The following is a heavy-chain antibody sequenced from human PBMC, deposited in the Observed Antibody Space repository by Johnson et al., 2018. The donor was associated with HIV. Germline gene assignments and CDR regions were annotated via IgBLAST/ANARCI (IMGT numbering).Heavy chain of an antibody. CDR1: GFTFSDYY. V-gene: IGHV3-11*04. D-gene: IGHD4-17*01. Sequence: QVQLVESGGGLVKPGGSLRLSCAASGFTFSDYYMSWIRQAPGKGLEWVSYISSGGNSIHYAVSVKGRFTISRDNVKNSLYLQMNSLRAEDTAVYYLARVHAEAVTTWSEGAYDIWGQGTMVTVSS. CDR3: ARVHAEAVTTWSEGAYDI. J-gene: IGHJ3*02. CDR2: ISSGGNSI.